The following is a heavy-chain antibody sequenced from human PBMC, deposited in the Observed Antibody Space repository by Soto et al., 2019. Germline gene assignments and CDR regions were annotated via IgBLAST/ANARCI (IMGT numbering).Heavy chain of an antibody. Sequence: QITLKESGPTLVKPTQTLTLTCTFSGFSPSTSGVGVGWIRQPPGKALEWLALIYWDDDKRYSPSLKSRLTITKDTSKNQVVLTMTNMDPVDTATYYCAHRLPTGTGYSSSWYQGYFDLWGRGTLVTVSS. J-gene: IGHJ2*01. D-gene: IGHD6-13*01. CDR1: GFSPSTSGVG. CDR3: AHRLPTGTGYSSSWYQGYFDL. V-gene: IGHV2-5*02. CDR2: IYWDDDK.